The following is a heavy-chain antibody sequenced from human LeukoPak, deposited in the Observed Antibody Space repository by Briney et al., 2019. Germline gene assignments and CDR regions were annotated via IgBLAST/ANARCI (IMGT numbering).Heavy chain of an antibody. V-gene: IGHV3-23*01. J-gene: IGHJ4*02. Sequence: PGGSLRLSCAASGFTFSNYDMSWVRQAPGKGLESVSLVGGAGGSTYYADSVKGRFTTSRDNSKNTLYLQVNSLRAEDTAVYYCAKGHADFGTGFDLWGQGTLVTVSS. CDR1: GFTFSNYD. CDR3: AKGHADFGTGFDL. D-gene: IGHD4/OR15-4a*01. CDR2: VGGAGGST.